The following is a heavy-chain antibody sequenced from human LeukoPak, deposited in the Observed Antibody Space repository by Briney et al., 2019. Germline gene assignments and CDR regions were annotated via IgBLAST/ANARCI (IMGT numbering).Heavy chain of an antibody. CDR2: IIPIFGTA. Sequence: ASVKVSCKATGGTFSSYAISWVRQAPGQGLEWMGGIIPIFGTANYAQKFQGRVTITTDESTSTAYKELSSLRSEDTAVYYCARAMVVTPGYYYMDVWGKGTTVTVSS. J-gene: IGHJ6*03. V-gene: IGHV1-69*05. D-gene: IGHD4-23*01. CDR1: GGTFSSYA. CDR3: ARAMVVTPGYYYMDV.